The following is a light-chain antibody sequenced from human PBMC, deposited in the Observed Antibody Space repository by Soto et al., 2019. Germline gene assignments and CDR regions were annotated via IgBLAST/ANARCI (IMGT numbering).Light chain of an antibody. CDR1: HSINEW. CDR2: DAS. CDR3: QHGWS. V-gene: IGKV1-5*01. Sequence: DIQMTQSPSSLSASVGDRVTITCRASHSINEWLDWYQQKLGKPTKFLIYDASILQSEVPSRFSGSGFGTEFALTVSIRQPDYFATYYCQHGWSFGQGTKVA. J-gene: IGKJ1*01.